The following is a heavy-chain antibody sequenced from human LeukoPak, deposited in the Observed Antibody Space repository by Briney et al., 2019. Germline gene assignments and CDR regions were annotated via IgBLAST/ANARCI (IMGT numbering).Heavy chain of an antibody. CDR1: GFTFSSYS. D-gene: IGHD2-2*01. Sequence: TGGSLRLSCAASGFTFSSYSMNWVRQAPGKGLEWVSSISSSSSYIYYADSVKGRFTISRDNAKNSLYLQMNSLRAEDTAVYYCARDTIVVPAVSDYWGQGTLVTVSS. V-gene: IGHV3-21*01. CDR2: ISSSSSYI. CDR3: ARDTIVVPAVSDY. J-gene: IGHJ4*02.